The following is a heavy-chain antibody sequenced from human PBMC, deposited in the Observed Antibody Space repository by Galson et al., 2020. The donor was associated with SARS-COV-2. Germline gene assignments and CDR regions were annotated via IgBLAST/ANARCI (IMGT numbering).Heavy chain of an antibody. D-gene: IGHD3-22*01. J-gene: IGHJ6*02. CDR3: ARTMVVVSYHMDV. CDR1: GGSIKNYY. CDR2: IYYTGST. Sequence: ETSETLSLTCTVSGGSIKNYYWSWIRQPPGKGPEWIGFIYYTGSTNYNPSLKSRVTISVDTSKNQVSLKLNSVTAADTAVYYCARTMVVVSYHMDVWGQGTAVAVSS. V-gene: IGHV4-59*08.